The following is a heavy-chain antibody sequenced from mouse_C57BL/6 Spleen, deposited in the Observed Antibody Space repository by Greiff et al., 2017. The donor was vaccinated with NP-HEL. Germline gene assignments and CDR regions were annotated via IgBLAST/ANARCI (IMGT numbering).Heavy chain of an antibody. CDR3: ARDGACAY. V-gene: IGHV5-4*01. CDR1: GFTFSSYA. Sequence: EVKLVESGGGLVKPGGSLKLSCAASGFTFSSYAMSWVRQTPEKRLEWVATISDGGSYTYYPDNVKGRFTISRDNAKNNLYLQMSHLKSEDTAMYYCARDGACAYWGKGTLVSVSA. J-gene: IGHJ3*01. CDR2: ISDGGSYT.